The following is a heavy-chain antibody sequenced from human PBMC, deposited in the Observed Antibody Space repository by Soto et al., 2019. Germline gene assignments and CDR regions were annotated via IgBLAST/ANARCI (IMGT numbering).Heavy chain of an antibody. Sequence: SETLSLTCTVSGGSISSGGYYWSWIRQHPGKGLEWIGYIYYGGSTYYNPSLKSRVTISVDTSKNQFSLKLSSVTAADTAVYYCARVFYDSSGYYLGHYDYYFDYWGQGTLVTVSS. CDR3: ARVFYDSSGYYLGHYDYYFDY. V-gene: IGHV4-31*03. J-gene: IGHJ4*02. CDR2: IYYGGST. CDR1: GGSISSGGYY. D-gene: IGHD3-22*01.